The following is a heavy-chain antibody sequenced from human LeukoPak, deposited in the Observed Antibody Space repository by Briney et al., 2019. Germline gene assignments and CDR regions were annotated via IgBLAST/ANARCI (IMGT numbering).Heavy chain of an antibody. CDR3: IVGATTSWFDP. J-gene: IGHJ5*02. CDR2: IYHSGST. V-gene: IGHV4-38-2*02. CDR1: GYSIGSGYY. Sequence: PSETLSLTCTVSGYSIGSGYYWGWIRQPPGKGLEWIGSIYHSGSTYYNPSLKSRVTISVDTSKNQFSLKLSSVTAADTAVYYGIVGATTSWFDPWGQGTLVTVSS. D-gene: IGHD1-26*01.